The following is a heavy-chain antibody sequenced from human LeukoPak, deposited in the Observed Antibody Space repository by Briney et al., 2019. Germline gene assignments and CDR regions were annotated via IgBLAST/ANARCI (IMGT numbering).Heavy chain of an antibody. CDR3: VRDGEPNIYYYYMDV. Sequence: PGGSLRLSCAASGFTFSSYGMHWVRQAPGKGLEWVAFIQFDGSDKYYADSVKGRFTISRDNSKNTLHLQMNSLRAEDTAVYYCVRDGEPNIYYYYMDVWGKGTTVTISS. D-gene: IGHD1-14*01. CDR2: IQFDGSDK. CDR1: GFTFSSYG. J-gene: IGHJ6*03. V-gene: IGHV3-30*02.